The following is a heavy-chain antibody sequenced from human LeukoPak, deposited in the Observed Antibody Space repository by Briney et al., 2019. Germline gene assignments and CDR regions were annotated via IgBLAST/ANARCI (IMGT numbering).Heavy chain of an antibody. D-gene: IGHD4-17*01. CDR1: GGSITEYY. Sequence: SETLSLTCTVSGGSITEYYWSWIRQPPGKGLQWIGYIHNSGSTNSNPSLKSRVTMSVDTSKKQFFLKLASVTAADTAVYYCAKYGLYSFDSWGQGTLVTVSS. CDR2: IHNSGST. V-gene: IGHV4-59*01. CDR3: AKYGLYSFDS. J-gene: IGHJ4*02.